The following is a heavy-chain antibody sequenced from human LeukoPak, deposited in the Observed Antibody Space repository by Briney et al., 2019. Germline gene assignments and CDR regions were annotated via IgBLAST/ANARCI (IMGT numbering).Heavy chain of an antibody. CDR1: GGSISSGGNS. Sequence: SETLSLTCAVSGGSISSGGNSWTWLRQPPGKGLEWIGYIYHSGSTYYNPSLKSRVTISVDRSKNQFSLRLTSVTAADTAVYYCARGRNLEWFDYWGQGTLVTVSS. CDR3: ARGRNLEWFDY. CDR2: IYHSGST. D-gene: IGHD3-3*01. J-gene: IGHJ5*01. V-gene: IGHV4-30-2*01.